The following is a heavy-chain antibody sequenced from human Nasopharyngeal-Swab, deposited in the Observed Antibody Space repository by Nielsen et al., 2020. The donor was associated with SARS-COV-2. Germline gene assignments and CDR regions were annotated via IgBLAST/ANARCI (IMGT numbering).Heavy chain of an antibody. CDR2: ISWNSRTI. D-gene: IGHD6-19*01. V-gene: IGHV3-9*01. Sequence: SLKISCAASGFTFDDYAMYWVRQAPGKGLEWVSGISWNSRTIGYADSVKGRFTISRDNAKNSLYLQMNSLRAEDTALYYCAKDAPAVAGIGRGDDYWGQGTLVTVSS. CDR1: GFTFDDYA. CDR3: AKDAPAVAGIGRGDDY. J-gene: IGHJ4*02.